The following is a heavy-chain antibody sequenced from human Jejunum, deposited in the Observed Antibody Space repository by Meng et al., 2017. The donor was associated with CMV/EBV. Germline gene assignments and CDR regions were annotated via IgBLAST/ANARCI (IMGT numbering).Heavy chain of an antibody. Sequence: FSDYFWTWIRQSPGTGLQWIGEINHSGRTNYNPSLKSRVIMSVDTSKNQFSLKMTSMTAADTGMYFCARVRSPTVVVLFAEDRWFDTWGQGTLVTVSS. CDR1: FSDYF. CDR2: INHSGRT. CDR3: ARVRSPTVVVLFAEDRWFDT. J-gene: IGHJ5*02. D-gene: IGHD2-21*01. V-gene: IGHV4-34*10.